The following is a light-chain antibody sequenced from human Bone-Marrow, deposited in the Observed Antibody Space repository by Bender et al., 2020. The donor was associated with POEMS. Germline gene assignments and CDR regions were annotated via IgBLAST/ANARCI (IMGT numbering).Light chain of an antibody. CDR2: KDT. CDR1: ALPKQY. Sequence: VLTQPPSVSGAPGQTARITCSGDALPKQYAYWYQQKPGQAPVLVIYKDTERPSGIPERFSGSSSGTTVTLTISGVQAEDEADYYCQSADSSGTYRVFGGGTKLTVL. V-gene: IGLV3-25*03. J-gene: IGLJ3*02. CDR3: QSADSSGTYRV.